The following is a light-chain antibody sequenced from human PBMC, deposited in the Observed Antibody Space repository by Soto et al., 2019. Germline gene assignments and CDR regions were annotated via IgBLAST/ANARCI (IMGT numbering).Light chain of an antibody. Sequence: QSVLTQPASVSGSPGQSITISCTGTSSDVGSYDYVSWYQQHPGKAPKLIIYDVINRPSGVSNRFSGSKSGNTASLTISGLQAEDEADYYCSSYTSTNTYVVFGGGTKLTVL. V-gene: IGLV2-14*03. CDR1: SSDVGSYDY. J-gene: IGLJ2*01. CDR2: DVI. CDR3: SSYTSTNTYVV.